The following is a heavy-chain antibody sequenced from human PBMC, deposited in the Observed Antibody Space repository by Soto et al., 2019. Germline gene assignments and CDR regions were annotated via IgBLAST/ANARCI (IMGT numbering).Heavy chain of an antibody. Sequence: GGSLRLSYAASGFTFSSYGMHWVRQAPGKGLEWVAVIWYDGSNKYYADSVKGRFTISRDNSKNTLYLQMNSLRAEDTAVYYCAKYNYGMDVWGQGTTVTVSS. J-gene: IGHJ6*02. CDR1: GFTFSSYG. CDR3: AKYNYGMDV. V-gene: IGHV3-30*02. CDR2: IWYDGSNK.